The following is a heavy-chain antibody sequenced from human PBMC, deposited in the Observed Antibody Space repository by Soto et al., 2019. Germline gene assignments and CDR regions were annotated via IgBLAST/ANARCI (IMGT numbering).Heavy chain of an antibody. CDR2: ISYDGSNK. J-gene: IGHJ4*02. CDR1: GFTFSSYG. D-gene: IGHD1-26*01. CDR3: AKDLILGGSYRDDY. V-gene: IGHV3-30*18. Sequence: QVQLVESGGGVVQPGRSLRLSCAASGFTFSSYGMHWVRQAPGKGLEWVAVISYDGSNKYYADSVKGRFTISRDNSKNTLYLQMNSLRAEDTAVYYCAKDLILGGSYRDDYWGQGTLVTASS.